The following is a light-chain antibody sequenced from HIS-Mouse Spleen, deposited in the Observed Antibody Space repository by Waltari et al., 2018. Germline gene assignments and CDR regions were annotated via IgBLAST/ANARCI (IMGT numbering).Light chain of an antibody. CDR2: EGS. Sequence: QSALTQPASVSGSPGQSITISCTATSSDVGSYNLVSWYQQHPGKAPKLMIYEGSKRPAVVSNRFYGCKDGSTASLTIAVLQAEDEADYDCCSDAGSSTWVFGGGTKLTVL. V-gene: IGLV2-23*01. CDR1: SSDVGSYNL. J-gene: IGLJ3*02. CDR3: CSDAGSSTWV.